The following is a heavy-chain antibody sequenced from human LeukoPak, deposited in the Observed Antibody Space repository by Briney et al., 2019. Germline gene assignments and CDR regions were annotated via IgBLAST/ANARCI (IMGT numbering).Heavy chain of an antibody. J-gene: IGHJ4*02. CDR3: ARSSYYCFDY. CDR2: IKEDGSEK. D-gene: IGHD2-21*01. CDR1: GLTFTSYW. Sequence: GGSLRLSCAASGLTFTSYWMYWVRQAPGKGLEWVADIKEDGSEKYYVDSVKGRFTISRDNAKNSLYLQMNSLRAEDTAVYYCARSSYYCFDYWGQGTLVTVSS. V-gene: IGHV3-7*01.